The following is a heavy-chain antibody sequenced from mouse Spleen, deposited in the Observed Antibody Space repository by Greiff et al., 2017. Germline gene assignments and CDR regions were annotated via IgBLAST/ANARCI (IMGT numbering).Heavy chain of an antibody. Sequence: DLVKPGASVKLSCKASGYTFTSYWINWVKQRPGQGLEWIGRIAPGSGSTYYNEMFKGKATLTVDTSSSTAYIQLSSLSSEDSAVYFCARGHYRYAWFAYWGQGTLVTVSA. CDR1: GYTFTSYW. V-gene: IGHV1S41*01. CDR2: IAPGSGST. J-gene: IGHJ3*01. D-gene: IGHD2-14*01. CDR3: ARGHYRYAWFAY.